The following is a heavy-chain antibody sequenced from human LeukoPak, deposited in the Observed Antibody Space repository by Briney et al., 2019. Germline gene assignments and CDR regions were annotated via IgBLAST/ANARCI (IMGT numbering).Heavy chain of an antibody. CDR2: FDPEDGET. J-gene: IGHJ4*02. CDR1: GYTLTELS. Sequence: GASAKVSCKVSGYTLTELSMHWVRQAPGKGLEWMGGFDPEDGETIYAQKFQGRVTMTEDTSTDTAYMELSSLRSEDTAVYYCATDLTGYSSGWYDFDYWGQGTLVTVSS. D-gene: IGHD6-19*01. CDR3: ATDLTGYSSGWYDFDY. V-gene: IGHV1-24*01.